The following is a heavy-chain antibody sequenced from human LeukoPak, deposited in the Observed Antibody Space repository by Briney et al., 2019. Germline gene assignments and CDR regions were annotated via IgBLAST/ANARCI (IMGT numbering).Heavy chain of an antibody. CDR1: GGSISSYY. CDR3: ARDSGSITMVRGVNYYYYYGMDV. CDR2: IYTSGST. D-gene: IGHD3-10*01. J-gene: IGHJ6*02. V-gene: IGHV4-4*07. Sequence: SETLSLACTVSGGSISSYYWGSIRQPAGKGLEWIGRIYTSGSTNYNPSRKSRVSISVDTSKNQFSLKLSSVIVADTAVYYCARDSGSITMVRGVNYYYYYGMDVWGQGTTVTVSS.